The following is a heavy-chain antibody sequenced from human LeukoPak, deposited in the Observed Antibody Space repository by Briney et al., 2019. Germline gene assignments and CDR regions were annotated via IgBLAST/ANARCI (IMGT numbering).Heavy chain of an antibody. J-gene: IGHJ4*02. D-gene: IGHD4-17*01. CDR2: IWYDGSNK. CDR1: GFTFSSYG. CDR3: ARDLGSGYGDYSCFDY. V-gene: IGHV3-33*01. Sequence: GGSLRLSCAASGFTFSSYGMHWVRQAPGKGLEWVAVIWYDGSNKYYADSVKGRFTISRDNSKNTLYLQMNSLRAEDTAVYYCARDLGSGYGDYSCFDYWGQGTLVTVSS.